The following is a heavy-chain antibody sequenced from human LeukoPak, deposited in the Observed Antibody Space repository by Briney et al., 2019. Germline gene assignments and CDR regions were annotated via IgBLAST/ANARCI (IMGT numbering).Heavy chain of an antibody. CDR1: GFTFSTYS. D-gene: IGHD5-12*01. J-gene: IGHJ4*02. V-gene: IGHV3-48*01. Sequence: PGGSLRLSCAASGFTFSTYSMNWVRQAPGKGLEWTSYISGSSGAKHYADSVKGRFTIFRDHAKSSLYLQMNSLRVEDTAIYYCAIILATLSYWGQGTLVTVSS. CDR2: ISGSSGAK. CDR3: AIILATLSY.